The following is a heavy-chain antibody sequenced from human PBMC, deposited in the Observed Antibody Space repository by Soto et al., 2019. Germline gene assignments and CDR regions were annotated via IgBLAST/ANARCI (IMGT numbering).Heavy chain of an antibody. CDR1: GFSLSTSGVG. CDR3: AHKGPEDWPLDY. V-gene: IGHV2-5*02. D-gene: IGHD3-9*01. J-gene: IGHJ4*02. Sequence: QITLKESGPTLVRPTQTLTLTCAFSGFSLSTSGVGVGWIRQPPGKALEWLAVIYWDDSKHYSPSLRSRLTITKDTSKNQVVLTMTNMDPRDTGTYYFAHKGPEDWPLDYWGQGTLVTVSS. CDR2: IYWDDSK.